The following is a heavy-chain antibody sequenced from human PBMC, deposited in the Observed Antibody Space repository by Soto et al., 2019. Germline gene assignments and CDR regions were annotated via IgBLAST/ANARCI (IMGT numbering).Heavy chain of an antibody. CDR3: ARVRVRFLEWLGSEG. D-gene: IGHD3-3*01. J-gene: IGHJ4*02. CDR1: GGTFSSYA. Sequence: QVQLVQSGAEVKKPGSSVKVSCKASGGTFSSYAFSWVRQVPGQGLEWMGGIIPIFGTANYAQKFQGRVKITAGESPSTAYMELSRLRSEDTAVYYCARVRVRFLEWLGSEGWGQGTLVTVSS. CDR2: IIPIFGTA. V-gene: IGHV1-69*12.